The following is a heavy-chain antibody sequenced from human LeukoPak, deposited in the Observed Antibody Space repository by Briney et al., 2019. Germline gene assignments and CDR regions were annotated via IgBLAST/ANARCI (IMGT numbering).Heavy chain of an antibody. Sequence: GGSLRLSCAASGFTFSSYWMSWVRQAPGKGLEWVANIKQDGSEKYYVDSVKGRFTISRDNAKNSLYLQMDSLRAEDTAVYYCARVPSGEYYFDYWRQGTLVTVSS. V-gene: IGHV3-7*01. J-gene: IGHJ4*02. CDR3: ARVPSGEYYFDY. D-gene: IGHD1-1*01. CDR1: GFTFSSYW. CDR2: IKQDGSEK.